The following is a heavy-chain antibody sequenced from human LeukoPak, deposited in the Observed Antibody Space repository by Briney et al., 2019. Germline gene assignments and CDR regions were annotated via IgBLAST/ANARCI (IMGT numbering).Heavy chain of an antibody. Sequence: PGESLKISCQGSGYSFTSYWISWVRQMPGKGLEWMGRIDPSDSYTNYSPSFQGHVTISADKSISTAYLQWSSLKASDTAMYYCARVITFGGVIVYFDYWGQGTLVTVSS. CDR2: IDPSDSYT. J-gene: IGHJ4*02. CDR3: ARVITFGGVIVYFDY. D-gene: IGHD3-16*02. CDR1: GYSFTSYW. V-gene: IGHV5-10-1*01.